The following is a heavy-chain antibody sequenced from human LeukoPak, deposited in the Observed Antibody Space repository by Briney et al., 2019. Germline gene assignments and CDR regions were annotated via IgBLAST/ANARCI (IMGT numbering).Heavy chain of an antibody. J-gene: IGHJ3*02. CDR1: GFTFGHYT. CDR3: ARGAAGGYCSSTNCGHAFDI. V-gene: IGHV3-21*01. Sequence: SGGSLRLSCVASGFTFGHYTINWVRQAPGKGLEWVSSISSSSSHRYYADSVTGRFTISRDNAENSLFLQMNSLRAEDTAVYYCARGAAGGYCSSTNCGHAFDIWGQGTMVTVSS. D-gene: IGHD2-2*01. CDR2: ISSSSSHR.